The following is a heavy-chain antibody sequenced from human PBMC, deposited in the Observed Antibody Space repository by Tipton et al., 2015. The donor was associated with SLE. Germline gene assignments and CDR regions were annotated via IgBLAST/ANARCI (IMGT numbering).Heavy chain of an antibody. CDR1: GGSISSSSYY. CDR3: ARVAGDHDAFDI. D-gene: IGHD4-17*01. J-gene: IGHJ3*02. CDR2: FHDGGRT. Sequence: TLSLTCTVSGGSISSSSYYWGWIRQPPGKGLEWIATFHDGGRTYSNPSLKSRVTISVDPSKNQFSLKLTSVTAADTAVYYCARVAGDHDAFDIWGQGTMVTVSS. V-gene: IGHV4-39*07.